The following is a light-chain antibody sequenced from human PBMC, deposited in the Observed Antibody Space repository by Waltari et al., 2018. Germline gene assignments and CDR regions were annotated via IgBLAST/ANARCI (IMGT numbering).Light chain of an antibody. CDR3: QQRTSWGGLT. CDR1: PPGSRY. V-gene: IGKV3-11*01. Sequence: RANPPGSRYLAWYQHKPDQVPSLVLYSASQRASGIPARFSGSGSGTDFTLTISSLEPEDFAVYYCQQRTSWGGLTFGGGTKVEI. J-gene: IGKJ4*01. CDR2: SAS.